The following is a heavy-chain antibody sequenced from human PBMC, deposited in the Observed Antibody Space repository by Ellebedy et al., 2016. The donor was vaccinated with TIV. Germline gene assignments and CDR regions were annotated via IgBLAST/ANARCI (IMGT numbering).Heavy chain of an antibody. Sequence: AASVKVSCKTSGYTLMSYGICWARQAPGQRLEWMGWVSPYDGNTNYAQKFQGRVTMTIDTSTSTGYMELRSLRSDDTAVYYCARGFRYGSGRWPLDYWGQGTLVTVSS. CDR2: VSPYDGNT. J-gene: IGHJ4*02. CDR3: ARGFRYGSGRWPLDY. CDR1: GYTLMSYG. D-gene: IGHD4-23*01. V-gene: IGHV1-18*01.